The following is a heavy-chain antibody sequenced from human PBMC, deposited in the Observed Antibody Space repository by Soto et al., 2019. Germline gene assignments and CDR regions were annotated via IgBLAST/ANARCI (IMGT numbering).Heavy chain of an antibody. CDR2: ISSSGSTI. CDR3: ARDGRPYSSSWYDVYDYFDY. V-gene: IGHV3-11*01. Sequence: KPGGSLRLSCAASGFTFSDYYMSWIRQAPGKGLEWVSYISSSGSTIYYADSVKGRFTISRDNAKNSLYLQMNSLRAEDTAVYYCARDGRPYSSSWYDVYDYFDYWGQGTLVTVSS. D-gene: IGHD6-13*01. CDR1: GFTFSDYY. J-gene: IGHJ4*02.